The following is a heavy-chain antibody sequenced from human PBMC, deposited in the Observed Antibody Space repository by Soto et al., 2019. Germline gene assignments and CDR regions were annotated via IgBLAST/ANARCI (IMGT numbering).Heavy chain of an antibody. D-gene: IGHD5-18*01. CDR2: ISLSGGST. Sequence: GVSLRLSCSASGFTFSNYAMTWVRQAPGKGLEWVSGISLSGGSTYYADSVKGRFTISRDNSKNTLYLQMNRLRAEDKAVYYCEKVRTGYPVGGMDVWGQGNTVTVSS. CDR3: EKVRTGYPVGGMDV. CDR1: GFTFSNYA. J-gene: IGHJ6*02. V-gene: IGHV3-23*01.